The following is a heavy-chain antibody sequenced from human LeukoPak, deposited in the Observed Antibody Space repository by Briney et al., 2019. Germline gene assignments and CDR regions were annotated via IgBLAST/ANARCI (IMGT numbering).Heavy chain of an antibody. J-gene: IGHJ6*03. V-gene: IGHV1-46*01. CDR2: INPSGGST. CDR1: GYTFTSYY. Sequence: GASVKVSCKASGYTFTSYYMHWVRQAPGQGLEWMGIINPSGGSTTYAQKFQGRVTMTRDMSTSTVYVELSSLRSEDTAVYYCARGPMTTVTPYYYYYYMDVWGRGTTVTVSS. CDR3: ARGPMTTVTPYYYYYYMDV. D-gene: IGHD4-17*01.